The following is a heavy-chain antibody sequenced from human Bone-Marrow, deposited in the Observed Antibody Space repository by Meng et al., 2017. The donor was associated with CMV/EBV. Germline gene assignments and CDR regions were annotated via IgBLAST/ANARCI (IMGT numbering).Heavy chain of an antibody. CDR2: ISSSGSTI. CDR3: ARTYDYVWGGYRYNGGHGFDI. D-gene: IGHD3-16*02. CDR1: GFTFSDYY. Sequence: GGSLRLSCAASGFTFSDYYMSWIRQAPGKGLEWVSYISSSGSTIYYADSVKGRFTISRDNAKNSLYLQMNSLRAEDTAVYYCARTYDYVWGGYRYNGGHGFDIWGQGKMVTVSS. V-gene: IGHV3-11*01. J-gene: IGHJ3*02.